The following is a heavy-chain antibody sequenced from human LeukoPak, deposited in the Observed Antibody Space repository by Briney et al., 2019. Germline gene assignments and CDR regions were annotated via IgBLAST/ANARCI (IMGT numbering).Heavy chain of an antibody. CDR2: ISGSGGST. D-gene: IGHD5-12*01. CDR1: GFTFSSYA. V-gene: IGHV3-23*01. J-gene: IGHJ5*02. CDR3: AKNSGSDSGYWFDP. Sequence: PGGSLRLSCVVSGFTFSSYAMSWVRQAPVKGLEWVSAISGSGGSTYYADSVKGRFTISRDNSKNTLYVQMNSLRAEDTAVYYCAKNSGSDSGYWFDPWGQGTLVTVSS.